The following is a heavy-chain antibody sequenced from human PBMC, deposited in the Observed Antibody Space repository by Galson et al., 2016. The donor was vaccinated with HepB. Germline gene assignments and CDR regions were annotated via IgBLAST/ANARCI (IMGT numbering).Heavy chain of an antibody. D-gene: IGHD3-3*01. CDR1: GFTFSSYS. J-gene: IGHJ6*02. V-gene: IGHV3-48*02. CDR3: ARDSPAGNDFWSCYYEGYYSGMDL. Sequence: SLRLSCAASGFTFSSYSMNWVRQTPGKGLEWFSYISGSSSTIYYAASVTGRFTVSRDNAKILLYLQMNGLRDEDTAVYYCARDSPAGNDFWSCYYEGYYSGMDLWGQGTMVTVS. CDR2: ISGSSSTI.